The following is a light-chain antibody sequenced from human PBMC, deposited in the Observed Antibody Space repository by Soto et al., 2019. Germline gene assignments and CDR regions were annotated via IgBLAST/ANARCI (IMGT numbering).Light chain of an antibody. J-gene: IGLJ3*02. CDR2: GNS. CDR3: QSYDSSLSGGV. CDR1: SSNIGAGYD. V-gene: IGLV1-40*01. Sequence: QPVLTRPPSVSGAPGQRVTISCTGSSSNIGAGYDVHWYQQLPGTAPKLLIYGNSNRPSGVPDRFSGSKSGTSASLAITGLQAEDEADYYCQSYDSSLSGGVFGEGTTLTVL.